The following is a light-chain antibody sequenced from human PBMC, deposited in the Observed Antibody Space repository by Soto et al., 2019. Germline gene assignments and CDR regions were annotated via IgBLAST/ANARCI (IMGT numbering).Light chain of an antibody. CDR3: QQNDLT. CDR2: DAS. V-gene: IGKV1-33*01. J-gene: IGKJ3*01. CDR1: QDITNH. Sequence: DIQMAQSPASLSASLGDRVTITCQASQDITNHLNWYQHKLGKAPKLLIHDASDLESGVPSRFSGRGYGTDFTLTISSLQPEDVATYYCQQNDLTFSPGTKVEI.